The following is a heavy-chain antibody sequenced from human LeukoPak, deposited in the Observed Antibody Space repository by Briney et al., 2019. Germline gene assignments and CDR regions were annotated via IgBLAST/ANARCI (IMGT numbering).Heavy chain of an antibody. J-gene: IGHJ4*02. CDR2: IYSGGST. CDR3: ARSFDY. Sequence: HPGGSLRLSCEVSGFTVSSNYMSWVRQAPGKGLEWVSVIYSGGSTYYADSVKGRFTISRDNSKNTLNLQMNSLRADDTAVYYCARSFDYWGQGTLVTVSS. CDR1: GFTVSSNY. V-gene: IGHV3-53*01.